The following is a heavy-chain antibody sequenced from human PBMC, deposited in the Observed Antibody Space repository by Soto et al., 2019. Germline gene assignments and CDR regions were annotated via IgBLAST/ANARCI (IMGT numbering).Heavy chain of an antibody. Sequence: ASVKVSGKASGYTFTSYGISWVRQAPGQRLEWMGWINAGNGNTKYSQKFQGRVTITRDTSASTAYMELSSLRSEDTAVYYCARVSGYYLPDYWGQGTLVTVSS. CDR3: ARVSGYYLPDY. D-gene: IGHD5-12*01. CDR1: GYTFTSYG. CDR2: INAGNGNT. J-gene: IGHJ4*02. V-gene: IGHV1-3*01.